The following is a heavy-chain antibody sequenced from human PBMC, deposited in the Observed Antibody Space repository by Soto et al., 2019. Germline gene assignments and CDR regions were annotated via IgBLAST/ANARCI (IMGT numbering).Heavy chain of an antibody. J-gene: IGHJ6*02. Sequence: QVQLVESGGDVVQPGRSLRLSCAASGFTFSSYGLHWVRQAPGKGLEWVAVISNDGSNKYYADSVKGRLTISRDNSRNTLYLQLNSLRAEDTAIYYCAKDAKTIEGRRYFYSYGLDVWGQGTTVTVSS. CDR1: GFTFSSYG. V-gene: IGHV3-30*18. CDR2: ISNDGSNK. CDR3: AKDAKTIEGRRYFYSYGLDV. D-gene: IGHD6-6*01.